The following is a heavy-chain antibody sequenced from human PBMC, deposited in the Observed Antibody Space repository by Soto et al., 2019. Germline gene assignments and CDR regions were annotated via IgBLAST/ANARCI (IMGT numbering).Heavy chain of an antibody. CDR2: IYYSGST. CDR1: GGSISSSSYY. CDR3: ARGSIAAAGRDCGMDV. V-gene: IGHV4-39*07. D-gene: IGHD6-13*01. Sequence: SETLSLTCTVSGGSISSSSYYWGWIRQPPGKGLEWIGSIYYSGSTYYNPSLKSRVTISVDTSKNQFSLKLSSVTAADTAVYYCARGSIAAAGRDCGMDVWGQGTTVTVSS. J-gene: IGHJ6*02.